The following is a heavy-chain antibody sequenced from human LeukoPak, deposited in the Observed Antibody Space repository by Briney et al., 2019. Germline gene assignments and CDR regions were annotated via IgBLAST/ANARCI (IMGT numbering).Heavy chain of an antibody. Sequence: GESLRLSCAASGFTFSDHYMDWVRQAPGKGLEWVGRTRNKANSYSTEYAASVKGRFTISRDDSKNSLYLQMNSLKTEDTAVYYCARAFCSSTSCYRSQFYGMDVWGQGTTVTVSS. D-gene: IGHD2-2*01. J-gene: IGHJ6*02. CDR2: TRNKANSYST. V-gene: IGHV3-72*01. CDR1: GFTFSDHY. CDR3: ARAFCSSTSCYRSQFYGMDV.